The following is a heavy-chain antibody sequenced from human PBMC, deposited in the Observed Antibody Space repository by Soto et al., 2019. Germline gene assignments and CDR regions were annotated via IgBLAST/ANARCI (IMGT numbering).Heavy chain of an antibody. CDR1: GGTFGSDA. J-gene: IGHJ5*02. CDR3: ARDRTDSGYYTNWLDP. V-gene: IGHV1-69*06. CDR2: IIPIFVTT. D-gene: IGHD3-22*01. Sequence: ASVKVSCKASGGTFGSDAITWVRQAPGQGLEWVGRIIPIFVTTNYAQNLQGRVTISADKSTLTSYMELHSLTSDDTALSYCARDRTDSGYYTNWLDPWGQGTQVTVSS.